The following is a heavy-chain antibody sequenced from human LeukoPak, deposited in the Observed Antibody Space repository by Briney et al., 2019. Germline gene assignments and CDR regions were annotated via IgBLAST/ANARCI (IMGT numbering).Heavy chain of an antibody. D-gene: IGHD3-22*01. CDR3: AREEMMVVLALGL. Sequence: GASVKVSCKASGYTFTKYYMHWVRQAPGQGLEWMGIINPGGGSTLYAQQFQGRVTLTRDTSTTTVYMEVTSLRSEDTAVYYCAREEMMVVLALGLWGQGTMVTVSS. V-gene: IGHV1-46*01. CDR2: INPGGGST. J-gene: IGHJ3*01. CDR1: GYTFTKYY.